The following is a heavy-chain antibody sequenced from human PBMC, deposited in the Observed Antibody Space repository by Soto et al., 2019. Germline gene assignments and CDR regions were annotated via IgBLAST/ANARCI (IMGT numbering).Heavy chain of an antibody. V-gene: IGHV3-73*02. CDR1: GFTFSGSA. D-gene: IGHD1-26*01. Sequence: EVQLVESGGGLVQPGGSLKLSCAASGFTFSGSAMHWVRQASGKGLEWVGRIRSKANSYATAYAASVKGRFTISRDDSKNTAYLQMNSLKTEDTAVYYCTSPERVEWEPNCYYGMDVWGQGTTVTVSS. J-gene: IGHJ6*02. CDR3: TSPERVEWEPNCYYGMDV. CDR2: IRSKANSYAT.